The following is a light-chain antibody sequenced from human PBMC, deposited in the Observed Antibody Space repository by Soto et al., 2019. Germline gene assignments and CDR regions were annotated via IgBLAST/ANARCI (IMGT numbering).Light chain of an antibody. CDR3: SSYAGSNNFV. V-gene: IGLV2-8*01. Sequence: QSALTQPPSASGSPEQSVTISCTGTSSDVGGYNYVSWYQQHPGKAPKLMIYEVSKRPSGVPDRFSGSKSGYTASLTVSGLQAEDEADYYCSSYAGSNNFVFGGGTKLTVL. CDR2: EVS. CDR1: SSDVGGYNY. J-gene: IGLJ2*01.